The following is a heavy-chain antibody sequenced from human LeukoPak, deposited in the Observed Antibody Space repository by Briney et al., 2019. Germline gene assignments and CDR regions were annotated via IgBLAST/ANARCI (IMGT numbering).Heavy chain of an antibody. Sequence: GGSLRLSCAASGFTFSSYDMHWVRQLTGKGLEWVSAIGTVGDTYYPDSVKGRFTVSRENAKNSLYFQMNSLRAGDTAVYYCARGRLSGSGSYLWYFDLWGRGTLVTVSS. V-gene: IGHV3-13*01. D-gene: IGHD3-10*01. CDR2: IGTVGDT. J-gene: IGHJ2*01. CDR1: GFTFSSYD. CDR3: ARGRLSGSGSYLWYFDL.